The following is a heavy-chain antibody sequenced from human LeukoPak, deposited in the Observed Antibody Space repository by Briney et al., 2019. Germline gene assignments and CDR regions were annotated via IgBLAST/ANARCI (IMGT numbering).Heavy chain of an antibody. J-gene: IGHJ4*02. CDR3: ARAYCSGGSCCYFDY. Sequence: AGGSLRLSCAASGFTLRSYAMSWVRQAPGKGLEWVSTITGSGAYTYYADSVKGRFTISRDNSKNTLYLQMNSLRAEDTAVYFCARAYCSGGSCCYFDYWGPGTLVTVSS. D-gene: IGHD2-15*01. V-gene: IGHV3-23*01. CDR2: ITGSGAYT. CDR1: GFTLRSYA.